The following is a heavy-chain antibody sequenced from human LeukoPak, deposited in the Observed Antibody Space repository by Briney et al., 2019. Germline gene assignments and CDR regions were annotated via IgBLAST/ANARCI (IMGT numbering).Heavy chain of an antibody. J-gene: IGHJ4*02. CDR2: ISGSGGST. D-gene: IGHD2-2*01. CDR1: GFTFSSYA. V-gene: IGHV3-23*01. Sequence: GGSLRLSCAASGFTFSSYAMSWVRQAPGKGLEWVSAISGSGGSTYYADSVKGRFTISRDNSKNTLYLQMNSLRADDTAVYYCARDLRRDCSTTTCYAFDYWGQGTLVTVSS. CDR3: ARDLRRDCSTTTCYAFDY.